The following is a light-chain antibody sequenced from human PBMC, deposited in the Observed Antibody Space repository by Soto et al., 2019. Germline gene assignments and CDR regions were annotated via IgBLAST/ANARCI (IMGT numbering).Light chain of an antibody. CDR2: EVS. V-gene: IGLV2-14*01. CDR1: SSDVGDYKY. J-gene: IGLJ3*02. Sequence: QSVLTQPASVSGSPGQSITISCTGSSSDVGDYKYVSWYQQHPGKAPKLMIYEVSNRPSGVSNRFSGSKSGNTASLTISGLQAEDEADYYCCSFTTASTWVFGGGTKLTVL. CDR3: CSFTTASTWV.